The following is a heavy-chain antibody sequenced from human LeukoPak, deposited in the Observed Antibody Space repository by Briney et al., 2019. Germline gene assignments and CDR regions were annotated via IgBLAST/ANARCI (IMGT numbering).Heavy chain of an antibody. CDR3: AREGVGATMAN. V-gene: IGHV6-1*01. J-gene: IGHJ4*02. Sequence: SQILSLTCAISGDTVSNKNAAWNWIRQSSSRGLEWLGRTYYRSKWYNDYAVSVKGRIDINPDTSKNQFSLRLNPVTPEDTAVYFCAREGVGATMANWGQGTLVTVSS. CDR1: GDTVSNKNAA. D-gene: IGHD1-26*01. CDR2: TYYRSKWYN.